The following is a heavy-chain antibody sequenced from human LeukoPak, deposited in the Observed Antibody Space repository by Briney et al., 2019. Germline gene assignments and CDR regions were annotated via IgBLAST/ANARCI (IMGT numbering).Heavy chain of an antibody. J-gene: IGHJ4*02. CDR3: AKDPSSGWLSQIDF. CDR1: GFTFSNYA. D-gene: IGHD6-19*01. V-gene: IGHV3-23*01. CDR2: ISGSTGST. Sequence: PGGSLRLSCAASGFTFSNYAMNWVRQAPGKGLEWVSLISGSTGSTYYADSVKGRSTISRDNSNNTVHLQMNSLRGDDTGVYYCAKDPSSGWLSQIDFWGQGTLVTVSS.